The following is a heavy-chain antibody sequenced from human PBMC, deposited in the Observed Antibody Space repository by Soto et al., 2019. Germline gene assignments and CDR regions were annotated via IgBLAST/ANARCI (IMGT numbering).Heavy chain of an antibody. Sequence: GGSLRLSCAASGFTFSSYAMSWVRQAPGKGLEWVSGISGSGGGTYYADSVKGRFTISRDNAKNSLYLQMNSLRAEDTAVYYCARDEIAAAGTDYWGQGTLVTVSS. D-gene: IGHD6-13*01. CDR1: GFTFSSYA. CDR2: ISGSGGGT. J-gene: IGHJ4*02. CDR3: ARDEIAAAGTDY. V-gene: IGHV3-23*01.